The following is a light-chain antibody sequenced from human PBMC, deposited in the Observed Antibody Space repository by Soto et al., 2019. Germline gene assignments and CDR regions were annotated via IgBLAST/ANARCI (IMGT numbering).Light chain of an antibody. J-gene: IGLJ7*01. CDR1: TSNIGNNG. CDR2: YYD. Sequence: QSVLTQPPSLSEAPGQRVTISCSGGTSNIGNNGVNCYQQFSGKAPKLLVYYYDLLPSGVSDRFSGSKSGTSASLAISGLQSEDEADYYCATWDDSLNGHVLGGGTQLTVL. V-gene: IGLV1-36*01. CDR3: ATWDDSLNGHV.